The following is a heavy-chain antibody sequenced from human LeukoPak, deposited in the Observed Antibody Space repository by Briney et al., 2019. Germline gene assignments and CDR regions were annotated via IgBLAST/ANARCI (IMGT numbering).Heavy chain of an antibody. CDR3: VKDMIPAGHNSLDY. CDR2: ITGSGVKR. D-gene: IGHD3-16*01. Sequence: GRSLRLSCEASGFTFSTFAMNWVRQAPGTGLQWVALITGSGVKRVYADSVRGRFTISRDNAKNTLYLQMDSLRAEDTAIYYCVKDMIPAGHNSLDYWGPGIPVTVSS. V-gene: IGHV3-23*01. CDR1: GFTFSTFA. J-gene: IGHJ4*02.